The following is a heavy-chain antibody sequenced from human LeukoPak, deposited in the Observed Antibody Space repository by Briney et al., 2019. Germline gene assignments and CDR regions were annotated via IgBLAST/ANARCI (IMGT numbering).Heavy chain of an antibody. Sequence: SETLSLTCTVSGYSISSGYYWGWIRQPPGKGLEWIGSIYHSGSTYYNPSLKSRVTISVDTSKNQFSLKLSSVTAADTAVYYCARDRLHTSSTAPHYWGQGTLVTVSS. CDR2: IYHSGST. J-gene: IGHJ4*02. CDR1: GYSISSGYY. V-gene: IGHV4-38-2*02. CDR3: ARDRLHTSSTAPHY. D-gene: IGHD6-13*01.